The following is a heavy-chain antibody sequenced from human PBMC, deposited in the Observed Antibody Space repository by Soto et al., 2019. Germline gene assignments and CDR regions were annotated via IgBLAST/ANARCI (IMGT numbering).Heavy chain of an antibody. J-gene: IGHJ4*02. Sequence: GGSLRLSCEASIFTFSSYWMTWVRQAPGKGLEWVANIKQDGSEKNYVDSVKGRFTISRDNSKNSLYLQMNSLRVEDTAVYYCAKDVNYGSGSYSFDYWGQGTLVTVSS. CDR2: IKQDGSEK. V-gene: IGHV3-7*03. CDR1: IFTFSSYW. CDR3: AKDVNYGSGSYSFDY. D-gene: IGHD3-10*01.